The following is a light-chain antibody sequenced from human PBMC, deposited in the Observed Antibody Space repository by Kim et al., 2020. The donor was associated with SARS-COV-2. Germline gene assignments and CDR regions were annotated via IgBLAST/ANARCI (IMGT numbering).Light chain of an antibody. CDR3: QQYSGTLAT. V-gene: IGKV1-NL1*01. Sequence: DIQMTQSPPSLSASMGERVTMTCRASQHIRDSLAWYQQKPGRAPNLLVFSATRLASGVPSRFSASASETEYTLTISSLQPEDFAIYYCQQYSGTLATFGQGTKVDI. CDR2: SAT. CDR1: QHIRDS. J-gene: IGKJ1*01.